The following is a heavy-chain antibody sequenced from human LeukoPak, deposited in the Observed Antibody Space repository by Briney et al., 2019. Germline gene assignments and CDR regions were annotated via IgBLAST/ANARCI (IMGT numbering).Heavy chain of an antibody. J-gene: IGHJ4*02. CDR3: AKDGRGSSSWYYHGGSAYYFDY. CDR1: GFTFDDYA. CDR2: ISWDGDST. V-gene: IGHV3-43D*03. Sequence: PGGSLRLSCAASGFTFDDYAMHWVRQAPGKGLYWVSLISWDGDSTYYADSVKGRFTISRDNSKNSLYLQMNSLRAEDTALYYCAKDGRGSSSWYYHGGSAYYFDYWGQGTLVTVSS. D-gene: IGHD6-13*01.